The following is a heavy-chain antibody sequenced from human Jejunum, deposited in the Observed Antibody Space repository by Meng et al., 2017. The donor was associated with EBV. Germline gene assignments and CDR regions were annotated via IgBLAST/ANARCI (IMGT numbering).Heavy chain of an antibody. V-gene: IGHV3-74*01. Sequence: ELWRVGSGAGLSQTGGCRRLSCAAFGFTFCGFWMYWVRQVPGKGLVWSSRINGDGSRTTYADSVKDRFTISRDNAKNTLYLQMNSLRAEDTAVYYCAKDRNYYIDYWGQGTLVTVSS. CDR1: GFTFCGFW. J-gene: IGHJ4*02. CDR2: INGDGSRT. CDR3: AKDRNYYIDY.